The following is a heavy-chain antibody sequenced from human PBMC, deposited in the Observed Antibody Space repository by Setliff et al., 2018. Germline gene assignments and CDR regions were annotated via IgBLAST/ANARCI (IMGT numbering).Heavy chain of an antibody. CDR3: TRARDIAPTYYYMDV. V-gene: IGHV3-21*01. J-gene: IGHJ6*03. CDR2: ISSTSTYI. D-gene: IGHD5-12*01. CDR1: GFTFSTYS. Sequence: GGSLRLSCAASGFTFSTYSFNWVRQAPGKGLEWVSAISSTSTYIYYADSVKGRFTISRDNSNNSLYLHMNSLRAEDTAVYYCTRARDIAPTYYYMDVWGKGTTVTVSS.